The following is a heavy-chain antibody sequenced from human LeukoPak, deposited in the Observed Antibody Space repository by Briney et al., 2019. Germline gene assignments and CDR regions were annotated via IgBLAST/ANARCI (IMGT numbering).Heavy chain of an antibody. CDR2: LYYTGTT. Sequence: PSETMSLTCTVSGHSVNNYHHYWAWIRQPPGKGLEWVGSLYYTGTTYYNPSLGSRVTMSVDSSNNQFSLTLTSVTAADTAIYYCARNSPVYWNFDLWGRGTLVSVSS. CDR3: ARNSPVYWNFDL. D-gene: IGHD2/OR15-2a*01. J-gene: IGHJ2*01. CDR1: GHSVNNYHHY. V-gene: IGHV4-39*01.